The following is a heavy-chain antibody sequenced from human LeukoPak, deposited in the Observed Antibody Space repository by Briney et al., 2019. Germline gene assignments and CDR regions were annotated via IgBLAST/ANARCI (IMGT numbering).Heavy chain of an antibody. Sequence: GGSLRLSCAASGYTFSSYAMSWVRQAPGKGLEWVSSISGSGAVTYYTDSVKGRFTFSRDNSRNTAYLQMNSLRAEDTAVYYCARLKDGAGTDYWGQGTLVTVSS. CDR2: ISGSGAVT. CDR3: ARLKDGAGTDY. V-gene: IGHV3-23*01. CDR1: GYTFSSYA. J-gene: IGHJ4*02. D-gene: IGHD1-1*01.